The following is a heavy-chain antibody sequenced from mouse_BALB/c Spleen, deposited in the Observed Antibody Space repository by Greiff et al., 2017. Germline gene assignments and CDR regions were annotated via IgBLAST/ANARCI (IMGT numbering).Heavy chain of an antibody. V-gene: IGHV3-8*02. Sequence: VQLKESGPSLVKPSQTLSLTCSVTGDSITSGYWNWIRKFPGNKLEYMGYISYSGSTYYNPSLKSRISITRDTSKNQYYLQLNSVTTEDTATYYCARTPMVKTYWYFDVWGAGTTVTVSS. D-gene: IGHD2-1*01. J-gene: IGHJ1*01. CDR2: ISYSGST. CDR3: ARTPMVKTYWYFDV. CDR1: GDSITSGY.